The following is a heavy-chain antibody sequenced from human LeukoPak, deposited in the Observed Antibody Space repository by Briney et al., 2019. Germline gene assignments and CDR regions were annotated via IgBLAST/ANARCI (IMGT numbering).Heavy chain of an antibody. Sequence: SETLSLTCTVSGGSFSSYYWSWIRQPPGKGPEWIGYIYYSGSTNYNPSLKSRVTISVDTSKNQFSLKLSSVTAADTAVYYCARDSGWYPGYFDYWGQGTLVTVSS. CDR3: ARDSGWYPGYFDY. J-gene: IGHJ4*02. CDR1: GGSFSSYY. V-gene: IGHV4-59*01. D-gene: IGHD6-19*01. CDR2: IYYSGST.